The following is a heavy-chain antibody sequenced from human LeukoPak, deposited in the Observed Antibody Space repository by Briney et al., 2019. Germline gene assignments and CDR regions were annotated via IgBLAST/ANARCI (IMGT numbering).Heavy chain of an antibody. CDR3: ARVLCSGGTCLDAFDI. Sequence: GRSLRLSCVASGFTFSSYGMYWVRQAPGKGLEWVAVIWYDGSNKYYADSVKGRLTISRDNSKNTLYLQMNSLRAEDTAVYYCARVLCSGGTCLDAFDIWGQGTMVTVSS. V-gene: IGHV3-33*01. D-gene: IGHD2-15*01. CDR1: GFTFSSYG. CDR2: IWYDGSNK. J-gene: IGHJ3*02.